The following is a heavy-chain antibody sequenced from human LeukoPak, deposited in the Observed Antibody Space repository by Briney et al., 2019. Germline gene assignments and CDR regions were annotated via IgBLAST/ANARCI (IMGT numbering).Heavy chain of an antibody. D-gene: IGHD6-19*01. CDR2: ISAYNGNT. Sequence: ASVKVSCKASGYTFTSYGISWERQAPGQGLEWMGWISAYNGNTNYAQKLQGRVTMTTDTSTSTAYMELRSLRSDDTAVYYCARSLAVAGTFDYWGQGTLVTVSS. CDR1: GYTFTSYG. J-gene: IGHJ4*02. V-gene: IGHV1-18*01. CDR3: ARSLAVAGTFDY.